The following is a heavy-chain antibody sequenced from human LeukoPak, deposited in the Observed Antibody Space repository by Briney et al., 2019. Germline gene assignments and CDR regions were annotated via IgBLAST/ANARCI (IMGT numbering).Heavy chain of an antibody. CDR1: GFTFSSYA. J-gene: IGHJ5*02. Sequence: PGGSLRLSCAASGFTFSSYAMHWVRQAPGKGLEWVAVISYDGSNKYYADSVKGRFTISRDNSKNTLYLQMNSLRAEDTAVYYCARDFSYYYDSSGDRVGNWFDPWGQGTLVTVSS. D-gene: IGHD3-22*01. CDR2: ISYDGSNK. V-gene: IGHV3-30*14. CDR3: ARDFSYYYDSSGDRVGNWFDP.